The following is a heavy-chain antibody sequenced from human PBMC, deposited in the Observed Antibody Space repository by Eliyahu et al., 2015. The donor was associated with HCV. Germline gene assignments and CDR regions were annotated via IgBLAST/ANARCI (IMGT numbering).Heavy chain of an antibody. CDR3: ARDFSAGSVAEFYYYYMDV. Sequence: QVQLVESGGGVVQPGRSLRLSCAASGFTFSSYAXHWVRQAPGKGLEWVAVISYDGSNKYYADSVKGRFTISRDNSKNTLYLQMNVLRAEDTAVYYCARDFSAGSVAEFYYYYMDVWGKGTTVTVSS. V-gene: IGHV3-30-3*01. J-gene: IGHJ6*03. D-gene: IGHD6-19*01. CDR1: GFTFSSYA. CDR2: ISYDGSNK.